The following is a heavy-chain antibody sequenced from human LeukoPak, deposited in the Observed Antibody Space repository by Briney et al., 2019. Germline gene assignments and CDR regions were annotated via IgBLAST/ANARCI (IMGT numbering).Heavy chain of an antibody. V-gene: IGHV4-34*01. CDR1: GGSFSGYC. CDR2: INHSGST. D-gene: IGHD3-3*01. J-gene: IGHJ6*02. Sequence: PSETLSLTCAVYGGSFSGYCWSWIRQPPGKGLEWIGEINHSGSTNYNPSLKSRVTISVDTSKNQFSLKLSSVTAADTAVYYCARARRDDFWSGNYGMDVWGQGTTVTVSS. CDR3: ARARRDDFWSGNYGMDV.